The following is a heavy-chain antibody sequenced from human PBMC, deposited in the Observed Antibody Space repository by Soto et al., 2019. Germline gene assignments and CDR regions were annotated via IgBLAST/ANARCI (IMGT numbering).Heavy chain of an antibody. J-gene: IGHJ4*02. V-gene: IGHV3-74*01. D-gene: IGHD3-22*01. Sequence: GGSLRLSCAASGFTFNTYWMHWVRQAPGKGPVWVSRISGDGSQTRYADSVQGRFTISRDNTKNTLFLQMNSPRAEDTAVYYSVRGYFYDNAGPYFDYWGQGTLVTVS. CDR2: ISGDGSQT. CDR3: VRGYFYDNAGPYFDY. CDR1: GFTFNTYW.